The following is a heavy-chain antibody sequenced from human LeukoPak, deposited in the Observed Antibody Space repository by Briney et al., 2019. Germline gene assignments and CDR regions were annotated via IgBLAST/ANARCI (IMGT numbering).Heavy chain of an antibody. D-gene: IGHD4-11*01. J-gene: IGHJ6*03. Sequence: SETLSLTCTVSGGSISSYYWSWIRQPPGKGLEWIGYIYYSGSTNYNPSLKSRVTISVDMSKNQFSLKLSSVTAADTAVYYCARRRTTVTFDYYYYMDVWGKGTTVTVSS. CDR3: ARRRTTVTFDYYYYMDV. V-gene: IGHV4-59*08. CDR2: IYYSGST. CDR1: GGSISSYY.